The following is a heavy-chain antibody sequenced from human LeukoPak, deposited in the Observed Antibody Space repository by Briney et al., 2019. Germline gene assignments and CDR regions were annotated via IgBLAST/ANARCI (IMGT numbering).Heavy chain of an antibody. D-gene: IGHD1-14*01. CDR1: GGSISSYY. CDR3: ARDPDGNNWFDP. Sequence: KPSETLSLTCTVSGGSISSYYWSWIRQPPGKGLEWIGYIYHSGSTNYNPSLKSRVTMSVDTSRNQFSLKLSSVTAADTAVYYCARDPDGNNWFDPWGQGTLVTVSS. CDR2: IYHSGST. J-gene: IGHJ5*02. V-gene: IGHV4-59*01.